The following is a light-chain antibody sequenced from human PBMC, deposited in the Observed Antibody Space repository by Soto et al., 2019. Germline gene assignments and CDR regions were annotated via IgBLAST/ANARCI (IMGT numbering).Light chain of an antibody. V-gene: IGKV1-39*01. J-gene: IGKJ1*01. CDR2: GAS. Sequence: DIQMTQSPSSLSASVGDRVTITCRASQSIDTFLNWYQQKPGKAPKLLIYGASTLQSGVPSRFSGSGSGTDFTLTISSLQSEDFAVYYCQQYNNWPRTFGQGTKVDIK. CDR1: QSIDTF. CDR3: QQYNNWPRT.